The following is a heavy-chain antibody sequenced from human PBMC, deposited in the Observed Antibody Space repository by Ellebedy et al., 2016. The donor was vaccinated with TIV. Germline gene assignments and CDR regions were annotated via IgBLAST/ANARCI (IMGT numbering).Heavy chain of an antibody. Sequence: MPSETLSLTCTVSGGSISSYYWSWIRQPPGKGLEWIGYIYYSGSTTYNPSLKSRVTISVDTSKNQFSLKLSSVTAADTAVYYCARQGYSYGSWFDPWGQGTLVTVSS. J-gene: IGHJ5*02. V-gene: IGHV4-59*08. D-gene: IGHD5-18*01. CDR3: ARQGYSYGSWFDP. CDR1: GGSISSYY. CDR2: IYYSGST.